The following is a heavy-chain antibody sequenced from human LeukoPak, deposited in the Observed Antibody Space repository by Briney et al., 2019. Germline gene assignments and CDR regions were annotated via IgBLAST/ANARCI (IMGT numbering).Heavy chain of an antibody. Sequence: SETLSLTCTVSGGSISSYYWSWIRQPPGKGLEWIGYIYYSGSTNYNPSLKSRVTISVDTSKNQFSLKLSSVTAADTAMYYCARAGYYYDSSGYLGGFYYYYYMDVWGKGTTVTVSS. CDR2: IYYSGST. V-gene: IGHV4-59*01. J-gene: IGHJ6*03. D-gene: IGHD3-22*01. CDR3: ARAGYYYDSSGYLGGFYYYYYMDV. CDR1: GGSISSYY.